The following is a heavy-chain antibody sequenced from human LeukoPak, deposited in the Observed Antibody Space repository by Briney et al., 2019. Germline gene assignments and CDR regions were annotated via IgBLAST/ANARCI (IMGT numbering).Heavy chain of an antibody. V-gene: IGHV3-30*18. J-gene: IGHJ4*02. CDR1: GFTFSSYG. CDR3: AKDWEYCSGGSCLSPVYYFDY. D-gene: IGHD2-15*01. CDR2: ISYDGSNK. Sequence: PGRSLRLSCAASGFTFSSYGMHWVRQAPGKGLEWVAVISYDGSNKYYADSVKGRFTISRDNSKNTLYLQMNSLRAEDTAVYYCAKDWEYCSGGSCLSPVYYFDYWGQGTLFSVSS.